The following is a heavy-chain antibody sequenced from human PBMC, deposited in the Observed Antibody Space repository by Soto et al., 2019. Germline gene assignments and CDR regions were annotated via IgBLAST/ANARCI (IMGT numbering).Heavy chain of an antibody. Sequence: QVQLVQSGAEVKKPGASVKVSCKASGYPFNGYYMHWVRQAPGQGLEWMGWINPNSGDTNYAQKFEGWVTMTRDTYISTCYMELTRLTSDDTAMYSFARSGISMVRGVLSGLDYWGQGTLVTVSS. CDR2: INPNSGDT. J-gene: IGHJ4*02. CDR1: GYPFNGYY. D-gene: IGHD3-10*01. V-gene: IGHV1-2*04. CDR3: ARSGISMVRGVLSGLDY.